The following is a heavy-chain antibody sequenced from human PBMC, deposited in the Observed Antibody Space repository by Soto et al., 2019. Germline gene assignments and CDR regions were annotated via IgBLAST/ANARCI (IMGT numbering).Heavy chain of an antibody. CDR2: INHSGST. V-gene: IGHV4-34*01. J-gene: IGHJ3*02. Sequence: SETLSLTCAVYGGSFSGYYWSWIRQPPGKGLEWIGEINHSGSTNYNPSLKSRVTISVDTSKNQFSLKLSSVTAADTAVYYCARFCCLYCSSTSCDAFDIWGQGTMVTVSS. CDR3: ARFCCLYCSSTSCDAFDI. D-gene: IGHD2-2*01. CDR1: GGSFSGYY.